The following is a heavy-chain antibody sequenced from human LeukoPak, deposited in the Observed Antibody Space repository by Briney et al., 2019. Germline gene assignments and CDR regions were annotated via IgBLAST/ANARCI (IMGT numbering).Heavy chain of an antibody. CDR3: ARDGGYDFWSGYYQDY. V-gene: IGHV3-30-3*01. Sequence: QPGGSLRLSCAASGFTFSSYSMNWVRQAPGKGLEWVALISYDANIGSNKYYADSVKGRFTISRDNSKNTLYLQMNSLRAEDTAVYYCARDGGYDFWSGYYQDYWGQGTLVTVSS. D-gene: IGHD3-3*01. CDR2: ISYDANIGSNK. J-gene: IGHJ4*02. CDR1: GFTFSSYS.